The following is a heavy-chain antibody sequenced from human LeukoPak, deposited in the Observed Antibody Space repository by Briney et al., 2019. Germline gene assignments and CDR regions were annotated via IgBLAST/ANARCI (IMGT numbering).Heavy chain of an antibody. V-gene: IGHV4-39*07. J-gene: IGHJ4*02. CDR2: INHSGST. CDR1: GGSISSNSYY. D-gene: IGHD4-23*01. CDR3: ARIRAYYGGNSPFDY. Sequence: SETLSLTCAVSGGSISSNSYYWSWIRQPPGKGLEWIGEINHSGSTNYNPSLKSRVTISVDTSKNQFSLKLSSVTAADTAVYYCARIRAYYGGNSPFDYWGQGTLVTVSS.